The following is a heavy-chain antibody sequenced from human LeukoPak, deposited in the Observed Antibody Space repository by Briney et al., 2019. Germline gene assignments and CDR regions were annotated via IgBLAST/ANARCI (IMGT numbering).Heavy chain of an antibody. CDR3: ARERVREVPSLDF. Sequence: TSETLSLTCTVSGASISSTFYSWTWIRQPAGQGLELIGRFSISGSPNYNPSLKSRVNISMDTSKNQFSLRLTSVTAADTAIYFCARERVREVPSLDFWGQGTLATVSS. CDR2: FSISGSP. V-gene: IGHV4-61*02. CDR1: GASISSTFYS. D-gene: IGHD3-10*01. J-gene: IGHJ4*02.